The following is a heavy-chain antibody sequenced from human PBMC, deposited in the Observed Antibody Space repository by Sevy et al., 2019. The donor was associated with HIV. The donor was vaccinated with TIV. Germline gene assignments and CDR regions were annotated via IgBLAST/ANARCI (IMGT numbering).Heavy chain of an antibody. CDR2: INQGGSEK. CDR3: ARALAAAASS. Sequence: GGSLRLSCAASGFTFSVYWMHWVRQAPGKGLEWVVNINQGGSEKYYVDSVKGRFTISRDNAKNSLFLQMNSLRAEDTAVYYCARALAAAASSWGQGALVTVSS. CDR1: GFTFSVYW. J-gene: IGHJ5*02. V-gene: IGHV3-7*01. D-gene: IGHD6-13*01.